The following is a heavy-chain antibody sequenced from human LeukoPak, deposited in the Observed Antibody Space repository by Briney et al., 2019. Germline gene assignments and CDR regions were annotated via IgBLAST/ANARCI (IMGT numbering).Heavy chain of an antibody. D-gene: IGHD6-19*01. CDR3: ARPVIAVAGTLNWFDP. V-gene: IGHV4-39*01. CDR2: IYYSGST. Sequence: PSETLSLAWTVAGGSISSSSYYWGWIRQPPGKGLEGIGRIYYSGSTYYNPSLKNRVTISVDTSKNQFSLKLSSVTAADTAVYYCARPVIAVAGTLNWFDPWGQGTLVTVSS. J-gene: IGHJ5*02. CDR1: GGSISSSSYY.